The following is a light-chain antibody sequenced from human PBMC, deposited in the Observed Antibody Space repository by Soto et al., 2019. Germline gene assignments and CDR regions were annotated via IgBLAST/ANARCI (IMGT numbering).Light chain of an antibody. CDR2: DAS. J-gene: IGKJ4*02. CDR3: QQRSNWPG. V-gene: IGKV3-11*01. CDR1: QSVSSY. Sequence: EIVLTQSPATLSLSPGERATLSCRASQSVSSYLAWYQQKPGQAPRLLIYDASNRATGIPARFSGSGGTDFTLTISSLEPEDFAVYYCQQRSNWPGFGGGTKVEIK.